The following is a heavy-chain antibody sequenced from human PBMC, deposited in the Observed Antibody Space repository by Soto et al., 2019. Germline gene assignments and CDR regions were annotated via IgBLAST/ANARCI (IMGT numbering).Heavy chain of an antibody. Sequence: SVKVSCKASGGTFSSYAISWVRQAPGQGLEWMGGIIPIFGTANYAQKFQGRVTITADKSTSTAYMELSSLRSEDTAVYYCARDFYDFWSGYYPENYYFDYWGQGXLVTVYS. D-gene: IGHD3-3*01. J-gene: IGHJ4*02. V-gene: IGHV1-69*06. CDR2: IIPIFGTA. CDR3: ARDFYDFWSGYYPENYYFDY. CDR1: GGTFSSYA.